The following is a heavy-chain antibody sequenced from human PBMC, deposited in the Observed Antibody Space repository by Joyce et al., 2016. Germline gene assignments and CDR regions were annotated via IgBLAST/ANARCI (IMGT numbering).Heavy chain of an antibody. Sequence: QITLKESGPTLVKPTQSLTLTCSFSGFSLTTPGEGVGWIRQPPGKPLEWLGYIYWNDDKKYTPSLKTKPSINKDTPRSRVVLKKTNKQTEDTGTYYCAHRVNMFRGRGNYFGPRGQGILVTVSS. CDR2: IYWNDDK. V-gene: IGHV2-5*01. J-gene: IGHJ5*02. D-gene: IGHD3-10*01. CDR1: GFSLTTPGEG. CDR3: AHRVNMFRGRGNYFGP.